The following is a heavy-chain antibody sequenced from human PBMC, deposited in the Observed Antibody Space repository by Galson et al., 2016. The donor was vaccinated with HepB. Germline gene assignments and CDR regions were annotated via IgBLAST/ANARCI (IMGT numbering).Heavy chain of an antibody. CDR1: GYTFTGYY. CDR3: ARGIGVVAYYFDY. CDR2: INPSSGGT. Sequence: SVKVSCKASGYTFTGYYMHWVRQAPGQGLEWMGWINPSSGGTNYAQKFQGWVTMTRDTSISTAYMELSRLRSDDTAVYYCARGIGVVAYYFDYWGQGTLVTVSS. J-gene: IGHJ4*02. V-gene: IGHV1-2*04. D-gene: IGHD3-22*01.